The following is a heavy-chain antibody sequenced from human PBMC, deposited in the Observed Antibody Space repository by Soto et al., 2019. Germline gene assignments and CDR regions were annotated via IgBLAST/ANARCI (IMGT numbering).Heavy chain of an antibody. J-gene: IGHJ4*01. Sequence: SGPTLVNPTQTLTLTCTFSGFSLSTSGMSVSWIRQPPGKALEWLARIDWDDDKYYSTSLKTRLTISKDTSKNQVVLTLTNMDPLNTATYYCARGGYLRLDYWGHGTLVTVSS. CDR2: IDWDDDK. CDR1: GFSLSTSGMS. V-gene: IGHV2-70*11. D-gene: IGHD1-1*01. CDR3: ARGGYLRLDY.